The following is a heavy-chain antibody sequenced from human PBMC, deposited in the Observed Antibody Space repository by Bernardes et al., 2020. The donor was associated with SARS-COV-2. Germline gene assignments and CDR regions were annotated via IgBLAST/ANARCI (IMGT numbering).Heavy chain of an antibody. CDR3: ARLNYGDYWGWFDP. CDR1: GGSISSYY. Sequence: SETLSLTCTVSGGSISSYYWSWIRQPPGKGLEWIGYIYYSGSTNYNPSLKSRVTISVDTSKNQFSLKLSSVTAADTAVYYCARLNYGDYWGWFDPWGQGTLVTVSS. CDR2: IYYSGST. D-gene: IGHD4-17*01. J-gene: IGHJ5*02. V-gene: IGHV4-59*08.